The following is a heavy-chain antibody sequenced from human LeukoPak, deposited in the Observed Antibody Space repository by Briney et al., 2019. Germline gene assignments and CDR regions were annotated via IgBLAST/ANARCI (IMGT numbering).Heavy chain of an antibody. CDR3: ARVIGYYYDSSGYYSLDY. CDR1: GYTFTSYD. D-gene: IGHD3-22*01. Sequence: ASVKVSCKASGYTFTSYDINWVRQATGQGLEWMGWMNPNSGGTNYAQKFQGWVTMTRDTSISTAYMELSRLRSDDTAVYYCARVIGYYYDSSGYYSLDYWGQGTLVTVSS. V-gene: IGHV1-2*04. CDR2: MNPNSGGT. J-gene: IGHJ4*02.